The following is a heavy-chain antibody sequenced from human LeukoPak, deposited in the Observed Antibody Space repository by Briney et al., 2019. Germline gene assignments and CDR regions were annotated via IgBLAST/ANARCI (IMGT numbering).Heavy chain of an antibody. CDR1: GFTFSSYA. Sequence: GGSLRLSCSASGFTFSSYAMHWVRQAPGEGLEYVSAISSNGGSTYYADPVKGRFTISRDNSKNTLYLQMSSLRAEDTAVYYCVKSSSSWYEFVYWGQGTLVTVSS. D-gene: IGHD6-13*01. CDR2: ISSNGGST. V-gene: IGHV3-64D*06. CDR3: VKSSSSWYEFVY. J-gene: IGHJ4*02.